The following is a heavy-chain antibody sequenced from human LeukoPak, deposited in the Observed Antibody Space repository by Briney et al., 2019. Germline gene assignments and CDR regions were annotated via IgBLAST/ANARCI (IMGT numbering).Heavy chain of an antibody. V-gene: IGHV1-18*01. J-gene: IGHJ4*02. D-gene: IGHD3-9*01. CDR3: ARVAFDWLPHREIDY. Sequence: ASVKVSCKASGYTFTSYGISWVRQAPGQGLEWMGWMNPNSGNTNYAQKLQGRVTMTTDTSTSTAYMELRSLRSDDTAVYYCARVAFDWLPHREIDYWGQGTLVTVSS. CDR2: MNPNSGNT. CDR1: GYTFTSYG.